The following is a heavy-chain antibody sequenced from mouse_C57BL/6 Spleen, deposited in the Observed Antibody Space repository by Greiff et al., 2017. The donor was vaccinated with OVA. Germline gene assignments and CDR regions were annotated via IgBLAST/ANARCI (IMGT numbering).Heavy chain of an antibody. D-gene: IGHD1-1*01. CDR2: INPSNGGT. CDR1: GFTFTSYC. J-gene: IGHJ2*01. CDR3: AGDSSSSFDY. V-gene: IGHV1-53*01. Sequence: QVQLLQPGTELVKPGASVKLSCTASGFTFTSYCMPWVKQSPGQGLEWIGNINPSNGGTNYNEKFKSKVTMTVDNSASTAYMQLSSLTSEDSAVYYCAGDSSSSFDYWGQGTTLTVSS.